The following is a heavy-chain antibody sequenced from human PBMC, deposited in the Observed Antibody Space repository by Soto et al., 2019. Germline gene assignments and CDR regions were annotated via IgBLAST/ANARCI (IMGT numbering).Heavy chain of an antibody. CDR3: ARSFTKSRRGGVAFDY. CDR2: IIPSDGTT. D-gene: IGHD3-3*01. Sequence: QVQLVQSGAEVKTPGSSVKVSCTTSGGIISSFAINWVQQAPGQGLEWMGGIIPSDGTTKYAGNFQGRVTITADASTSTAYMDLSSLRPEDTAVYYCARSFTKSRRGGVAFDYWGQGTLLTVSP. V-gene: IGHV1-69*01. CDR1: GGIISSFA. J-gene: IGHJ4*02.